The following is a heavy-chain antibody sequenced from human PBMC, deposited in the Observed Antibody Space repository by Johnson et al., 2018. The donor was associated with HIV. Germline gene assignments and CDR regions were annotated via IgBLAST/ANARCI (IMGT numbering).Heavy chain of an antibody. J-gene: IGHJ3*02. V-gene: IGHV3-7*01. CDR3: ARISQHHNSDAFDI. CDR1: GFTFSSYW. Sequence: VLLVESGGGLVQPGGSLRLSCAASGFTFSSYWMSWVRQAPGKGLEWVANIKQDGSEKYYVDSVKGRFTISRDNAKNSLYLQMNSLRAEDTAVYYCARISQHHNSDAFDIWGQGTMVTVSS. D-gene: IGHD1-1*01. CDR2: IKQDGSEK.